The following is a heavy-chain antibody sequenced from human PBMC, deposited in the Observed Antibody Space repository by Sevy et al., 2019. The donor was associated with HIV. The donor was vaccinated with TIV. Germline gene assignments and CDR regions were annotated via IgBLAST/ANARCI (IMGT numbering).Heavy chain of an antibody. CDR3: ARDCSSASCLWGMDV. D-gene: IGHD2-2*01. CDR2: IKGDGSEK. CDR1: GFSLSNYW. V-gene: IGHV3-7*03. Sequence: GGSLRLSCAASGFSLSNYWMSWVRQAPGKGLEWVANIKGDGSEKYYVTSVKGRFTISRDNAKTSLFLQMNSLRGEDTAVYYCARDCSSASCLWGMDVWGQGSTVTVSS. J-gene: IGHJ6*02.